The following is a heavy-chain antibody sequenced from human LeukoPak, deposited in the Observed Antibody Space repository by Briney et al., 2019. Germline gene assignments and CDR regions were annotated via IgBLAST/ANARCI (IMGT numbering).Heavy chain of an antibody. V-gene: IGHV4-59*01. CDR3: AAFGELSVY. CDR1: GGSISSYY. CDR2: IYYSGST. D-gene: IGHD3-10*01. J-gene: IGHJ4*02. Sequence: SVTLSLTCTVSGGSISSYYWSWIRQPPGKGLEWIGYIYYSGSTNYNPSLKSRVTISVDTSKNQFSLKLSSVTAADTAVYYCAAFGELSVYWGQGTLVTVSS.